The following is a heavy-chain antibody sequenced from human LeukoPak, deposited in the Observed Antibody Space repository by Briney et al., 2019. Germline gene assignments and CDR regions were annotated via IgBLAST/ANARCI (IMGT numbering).Heavy chain of an antibody. D-gene: IGHD3-3*01. CDR2: IWIDGTNE. V-gene: IGHV3-33*06. Sequence: GGSLRLSCAASGFTFNIYGMHWVRQAPGKGLEWVAVIWIDGTNEDYADSVKGRFTISRDNSKNTLYLQMTGLRAEDTAVYYCAKEARFWSGIWHFDHWGQGTLVTVSS. CDR3: AKEARFWSGIWHFDH. CDR1: GFTFNIYG. J-gene: IGHJ4*02.